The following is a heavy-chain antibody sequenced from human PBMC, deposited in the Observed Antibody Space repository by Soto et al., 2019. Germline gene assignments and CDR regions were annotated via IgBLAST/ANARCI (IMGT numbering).Heavy chain of an antibody. CDR3: ARTPRPRITIFGVVSYYSDY. CDR1: GFTFSDYY. CDR2: ISSSGSTI. J-gene: IGHJ4*02. Sequence: GGSLRLSCAASGFTFSDYYISWIRQAPGKGLEWVSYISSSGSTIYYADSVKGRFTISRDNAKNSLYLQMNSLRAEDTAVYYCARTPRPRITIFGVVSYYSDYWSEGTRVTVSS. D-gene: IGHD3-3*01. V-gene: IGHV3-11*01.